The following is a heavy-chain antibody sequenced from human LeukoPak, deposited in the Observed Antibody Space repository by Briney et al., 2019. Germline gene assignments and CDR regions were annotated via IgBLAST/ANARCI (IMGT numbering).Heavy chain of an antibody. Sequence: QPGGTLRLSCAASGLTFSSYATNWVRQAPGKGLGWVSSINTSGGSTYYADSVKGRFTISRDNAKNSLYLQMNSLRAEDTAVYYCAGPLDYFDYWGQGTLVTVSS. CDR2: INTSGGST. CDR1: GLTFSSYA. V-gene: IGHV3-23*01. CDR3: AGPLDYFDY. J-gene: IGHJ4*02.